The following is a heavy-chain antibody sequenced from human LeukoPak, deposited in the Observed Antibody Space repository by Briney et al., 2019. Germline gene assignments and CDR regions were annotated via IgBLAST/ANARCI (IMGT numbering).Heavy chain of an antibody. Sequence: PGGSLRLSCTASGFTFSTYNMNWVRQAPGKGLEWVSYISSSTTTISYADSVKGRFTISRDNAKNSLYLQMNSLRAEDTAVYYCARGDLWFGEISHYYFDSWGQGTLVTVSS. V-gene: IGHV3-48*04. CDR2: ISSSTTTI. D-gene: IGHD3-10*01. J-gene: IGHJ4*02. CDR1: GFTFSTYN. CDR3: ARGDLWFGEISHYYFDS.